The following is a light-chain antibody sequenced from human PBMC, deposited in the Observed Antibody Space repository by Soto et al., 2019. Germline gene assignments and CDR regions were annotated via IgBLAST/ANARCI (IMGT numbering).Light chain of an antibody. Sequence: DIVMTQSPDSLAVSLGERATIDCKSSQSLLYGGNDRNYLAWYQHKPGQSPKLIMYWASTREAGVPDRVSGSGSGTHFTLTISSLQAEDVAVYYCQQYYTTPQTFGQGTKLEIK. V-gene: IGKV4-1*01. CDR3: QQYYTTPQT. CDR1: QSLLYGGNDRNY. J-gene: IGKJ2*01. CDR2: WAS.